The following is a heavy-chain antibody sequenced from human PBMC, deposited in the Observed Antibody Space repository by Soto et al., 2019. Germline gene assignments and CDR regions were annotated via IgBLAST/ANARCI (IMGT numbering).Heavy chain of an antibody. J-gene: IGHJ5*02. CDR2: IKSKTDGGTT. V-gene: IGHV3-15*07. D-gene: IGHD3-22*01. CDR1: GFTLSSAW. CDR3: TTAPPRALTDDRARS. Sequence: EVQLVESGGGLVKPGGSLRLSCAVSGFTLSSAWMNWVRQAPGKGLEWVGRIKSKTDGGTTDYAAPVKARFTISLDDSKNTLYLQMESLKTEDTAVYYCTTAPPRALTDDRARSWGQGTLVTVSS.